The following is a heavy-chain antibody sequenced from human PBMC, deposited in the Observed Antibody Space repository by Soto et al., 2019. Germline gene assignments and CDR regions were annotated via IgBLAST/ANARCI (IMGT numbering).Heavy chain of an antibody. V-gene: IGHV4-59*01. CDR2: IYYSGST. D-gene: IGHD3-22*01. CDR1: GGSFSGYY. CDR3: ARTTYYYDSSGYYYVSYFDY. J-gene: IGHJ4*02. Sequence: SETLSLTCAVYGGSFSGYYWTWIRQPPGKGLEWIGYIYYSGSTNYNPSLKSRVTISVDTSKNQFSLKLSSVTAADTAVYYCARTTYYYDSSGYYYVSYFDYWGQGTLVTVSS.